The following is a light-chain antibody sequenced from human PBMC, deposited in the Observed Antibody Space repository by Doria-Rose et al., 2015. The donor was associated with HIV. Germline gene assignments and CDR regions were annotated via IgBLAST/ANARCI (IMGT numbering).Light chain of an antibody. CDR3: HQYGTSWT. J-gene: IGKJ1*01. V-gene: IGKV3-20*01. CDR2: DGS. CDR1: QRFSSTY. Sequence: EIVMTQSPGTLSLSPGERATLSCRASQRFSSTYLAWYQQKPGQAPSLLIYDGSTRATGIPDRFSASGSVTDFTLTINRLEPEDFALYYCHQYGTSWTFGQGTKVEI.